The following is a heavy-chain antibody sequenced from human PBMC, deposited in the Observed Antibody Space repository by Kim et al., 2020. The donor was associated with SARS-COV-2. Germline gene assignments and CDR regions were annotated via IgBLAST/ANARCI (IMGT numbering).Heavy chain of an antibody. CDR3: TKDKDSDFDYVWGSYRFVN. Sequence: GGSLRLSCAASGFTFNDYAIHWVRQVPGKGLEWVSGISWNSADKAYADSVKGRFTISRDNAKNSVYLQMNSLRAEDTAFYYCTKDKDSDFDYVWGSYRFVNWGQGTPVTVSS. J-gene: IGHJ4*02. CDR2: ISWNSADK. V-gene: IGHV3-9*01. D-gene: IGHD3-16*02. CDR1: GFTFNDYA.